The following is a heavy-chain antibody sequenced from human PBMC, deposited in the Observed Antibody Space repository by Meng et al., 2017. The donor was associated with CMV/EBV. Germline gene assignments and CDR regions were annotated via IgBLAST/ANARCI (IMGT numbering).Heavy chain of an antibody. J-gene: IGHJ4*02. CDR3: ARDLGDTAIY. CDR1: GYTFTGYY. D-gene: IGHD5-18*01. CDR2: INPNSGGT. Sequence: VQLGRCGAGVKKPGASVKVCCKASGYTFTGYYMHWVRQAPGQGLEWMGWINPNSGGTNYAQKFQGRVTMTRDTSISTAYMELSRLRSDDTAVYYCARDLGDTAIYWGQGTLVTVSS. V-gene: IGHV1-2*02.